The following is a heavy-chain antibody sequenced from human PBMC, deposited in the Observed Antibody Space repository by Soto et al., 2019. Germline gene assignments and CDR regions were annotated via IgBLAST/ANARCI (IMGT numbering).Heavy chain of an antibody. CDR3: ARGVEYDFWSPPRNYFESPLRYYYYYMDV. Sequence: SETLSLTCTVSGGSISSSSYYWGWIRQPPGKGPEWIGSIYYSGSTYYNPSLKSRVTISVDTSKNQFSLKLSSVTAADTAVYYCARGVEYDFWSPPRNYFESPLRYYYYYMDVWGKGTTVTVSS. J-gene: IGHJ6*03. V-gene: IGHV4-39*07. CDR2: IYYSGST. D-gene: IGHD3-3*01. CDR1: GGSISSSSYY.